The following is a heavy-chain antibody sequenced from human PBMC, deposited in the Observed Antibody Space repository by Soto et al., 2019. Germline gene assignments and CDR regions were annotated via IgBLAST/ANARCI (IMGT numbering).Heavy chain of an antibody. J-gene: IGHJ6*02. Sequence: QVQLQESGPGLVKPSGTLSLTCAVSGVSISSSQWWSWVRQPPGKGLEWIGEIYHNERTNYNPSLKSRLTMSLDKCKNQVSLKLSSVTAADTATYYCGRTKDYFYGVDVWGQGTTVTVSS. V-gene: IGHV4-4*02. CDR2: IYHNERT. CDR1: GVSISSSQW. CDR3: GRTKDYFYGVDV.